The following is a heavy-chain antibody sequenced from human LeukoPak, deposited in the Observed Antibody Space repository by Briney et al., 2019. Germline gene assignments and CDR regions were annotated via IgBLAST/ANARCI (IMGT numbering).Heavy chain of an antibody. CDR2: IRYDGSNK. CDR1: GFTFSSYG. CDR3: AKDTTVTGAFDI. J-gene: IGHJ3*02. V-gene: IGHV3-30*02. Sequence: GGSLRLSCAASGFTFSSYGMHWVRQAPGKGLEWVAFIRYDGSNKYCADSVKGRFTISRDNSKNTLYLQMNSLRAEDTAAYYCAKDTTVTGAFDIWGQGTMVTVSS. D-gene: IGHD4-17*01.